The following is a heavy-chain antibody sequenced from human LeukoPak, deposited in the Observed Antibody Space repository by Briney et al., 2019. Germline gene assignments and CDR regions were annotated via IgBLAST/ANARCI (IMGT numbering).Heavy chain of an antibody. CDR2: INSDGSST. CDR1: GFTFSSYW. CDR3: ARGSGSAWGYAFDI. J-gene: IGHJ3*02. D-gene: IGHD6-19*01. V-gene: IGHV3-74*01. Sequence: PGGSLRLSCAASGFTFSSYWMHWVRQAPGKGLVWVSRINSDGSSTSYADSVKGRFTISRDNAKNTLYLRMNSLRAEDTAVYYCARGSGSAWGYAFDIWGQGTMVTVSS.